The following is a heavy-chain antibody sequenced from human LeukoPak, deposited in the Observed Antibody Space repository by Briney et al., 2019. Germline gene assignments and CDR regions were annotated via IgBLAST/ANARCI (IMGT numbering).Heavy chain of an antibody. D-gene: IGHD3-22*01. Sequence: GGSLRLSCAASGFTFSGSAMHWVRQASGKGLEWVGRIRSKANSYATAYAASVKGRFTISRDDSKNTAYLQMNSLKTEDTAVYYCTRRAYDSSGYTNNWGQGTLVTVSS. CDR2: IRSKANSYAT. J-gene: IGHJ4*02. CDR3: TRRAYDSSGYTNN. CDR1: GFTFSGSA. V-gene: IGHV3-73*01.